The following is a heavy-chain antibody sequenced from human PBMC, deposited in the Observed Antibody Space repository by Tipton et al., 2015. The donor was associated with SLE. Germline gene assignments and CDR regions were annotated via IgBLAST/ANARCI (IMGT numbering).Heavy chain of an antibody. CDR3: ATPPTGAAALDY. D-gene: IGHD6-13*01. Sequence: LSLTCAASGFTFDDYALHWVRQAPGKGLEWVSGISWNSGSIGYADSVKGRFTISRDNAKNSLYLQMNSLRAEETALYYCATPPTGAAALDYWGQGPLFTVSS. V-gene: IGHV3-9*01. CDR2: ISWNSGSI. CDR1: GFTFDDYA. J-gene: IGHJ4*02.